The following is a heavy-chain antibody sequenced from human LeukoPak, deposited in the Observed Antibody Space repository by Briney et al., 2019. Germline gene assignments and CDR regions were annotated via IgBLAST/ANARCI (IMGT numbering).Heavy chain of an antibody. CDR3: AIDLAPLRQLERRWCAFDI. Sequence: GGSLSLSCPPSGLTFSSQRMNWVSQAPGKGLEWVSSISSISSYISHADSVTGRLSISRDNPKNSLYLQMNGLRAEDTAVYYCAIDLAPLRQLERRWCAFDIWGQGTMVTVSS. CDR1: GLTFSSQR. D-gene: IGHD1-1*01. V-gene: IGHV3-21*01. J-gene: IGHJ3*02. CDR2: ISSISSYI.